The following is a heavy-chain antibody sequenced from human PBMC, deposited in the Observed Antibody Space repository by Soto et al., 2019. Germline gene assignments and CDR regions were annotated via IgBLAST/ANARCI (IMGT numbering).Heavy chain of an antibody. J-gene: IGHJ4*02. CDR3: AKQRVGSSWYRVFAS. V-gene: IGHV3-23*01. D-gene: IGHD6-13*01. Sequence: EVQLLESGGGLVQPGGSLRLTCAASGFTFTDYAISWIRQAPRKGLEWVSVISSTGGSTYYAVSVKGRFTISRDDSANTVSLLMNSVSAEDTAVYYCAKQRVGSSWYRVFASCGQGTLVTVSS. CDR1: GFTFTDYA. CDR2: ISSTGGST.